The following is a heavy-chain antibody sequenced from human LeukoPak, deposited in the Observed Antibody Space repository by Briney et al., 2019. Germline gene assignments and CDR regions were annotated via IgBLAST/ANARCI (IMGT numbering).Heavy chain of an antibody. D-gene: IGHD4-17*01. Sequence: GGSLRLSCAASGFTFTRYWMSWVRQAPGKGLEWVANIKQDGSERHYVGSVKGRFTISRDNARDSVYLQMNSLSDDDTAVYYCARDGDYIMPPFDYWGQGILVTVSS. J-gene: IGHJ4*02. CDR1: GFTFTRYW. V-gene: IGHV3-7*01. CDR2: IKQDGSER. CDR3: ARDGDYIMPPFDY.